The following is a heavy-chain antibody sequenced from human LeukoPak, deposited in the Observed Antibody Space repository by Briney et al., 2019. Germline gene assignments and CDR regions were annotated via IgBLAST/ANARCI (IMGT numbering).Heavy chain of an antibody. V-gene: IGHV3-23*01. Sequence: GSLRLSCAASGITFSTSAMNWVRQAPGKGLEWVSVIGGSGDTTYYADSVRGRFTISRDNFKNTLYLQMNSLTAEDTAIYYCAKGKSLPHYYYYGMDVWGQGTTVTASS. CDR3: AKGKSLPHYYYYGMDV. CDR2: IGGSGDTT. CDR1: GITFSTSA. J-gene: IGHJ6*02.